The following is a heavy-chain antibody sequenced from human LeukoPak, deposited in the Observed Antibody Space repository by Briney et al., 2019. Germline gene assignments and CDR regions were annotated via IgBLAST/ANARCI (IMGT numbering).Heavy chain of an antibody. CDR2: INWNGGST. CDR3: ATAYCTNGVCFPFDY. D-gene: IGHD2-8*01. J-gene: IGHJ4*02. Sequence: TGGSLRLSCAASGFTFDDYGMSWVRQAPGKGLEWVSGINWNGGSTGYADSVKGRFTISRDNSKNTLYLQMNSLRAEDTAVYYCATAYCTNGVCFPFDYWGQGTLVTVSS. V-gene: IGHV3-20*04. CDR1: GFTFDDYG.